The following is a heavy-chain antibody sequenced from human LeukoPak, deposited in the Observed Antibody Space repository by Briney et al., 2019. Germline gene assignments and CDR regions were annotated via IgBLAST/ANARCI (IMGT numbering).Heavy chain of an antibody. V-gene: IGHV3-7*01. Sequence: GGSLRLSCADSGFTFSNYWMSWFRQAPGKGLEWVANMNQDGSEKYYVDSVKGRFTISRDNAKNSLYLQMNSPRAEDTAVYYCARESHATFDYWGQGTLVTVSS. CDR1: GFTFSNYW. CDR2: MNQDGSEK. D-gene: IGHD1-26*01. CDR3: ARESHATFDY. J-gene: IGHJ4*02.